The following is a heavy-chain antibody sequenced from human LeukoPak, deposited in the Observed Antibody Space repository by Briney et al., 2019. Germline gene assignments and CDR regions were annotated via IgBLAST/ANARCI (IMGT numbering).Heavy chain of an antibody. CDR3: ARAPSSSWPLMYYFDY. CDR2: IYHSGST. V-gene: IGHV4-38-2*02. D-gene: IGHD6-13*01. J-gene: IGHJ4*02. Sequence: SETLSLTCTVSGYSISSGYYWGWIRQPPGKGLEWIGSIYHSGSTYYNPSLKSRVTISVDTSKNQLSLKLSSVTAADTAVYYCARAPSSSWPLMYYFDYWGQGTLVTVSS. CDR1: GYSISSGYY.